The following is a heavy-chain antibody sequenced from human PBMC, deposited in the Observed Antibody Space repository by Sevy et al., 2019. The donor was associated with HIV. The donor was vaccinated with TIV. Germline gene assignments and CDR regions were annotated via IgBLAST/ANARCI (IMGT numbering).Heavy chain of an antibody. J-gene: IGHJ4*02. CDR2: FDPEDGET. CDR1: GYTLTELS. Sequence: ASVKVYCKVSGYTLTELSMHWVRQAPGKGLEWMGGFDPEDGETIYAQKFQGRVTMTEDTSTDTAYMELSSLRSEDTAVYYCATPSPNYYGSGSYYSHRGQGTLVTVSS. D-gene: IGHD3-10*01. CDR3: ATPSPNYYGSGSYYSH. V-gene: IGHV1-24*01.